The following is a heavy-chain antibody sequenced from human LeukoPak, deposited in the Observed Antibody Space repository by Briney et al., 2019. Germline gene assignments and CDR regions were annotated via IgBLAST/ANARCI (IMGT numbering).Heavy chain of an antibody. V-gene: IGHV4-34*01. Sequence: SETLSLTCAAYVGSFSGYYWSWIRQPPGKGLEWIAEINHSGSINYNSSLKSRVTISVDTSKNQFSLKLSSVTAADTAVYYCARGYYGSGSHCCHMDVWGKGTTITVS. J-gene: IGHJ6*03. CDR1: VGSFSGYY. CDR3: ARGYYGSGSHCCHMDV. CDR2: INHSGSI. D-gene: IGHD3-10*01.